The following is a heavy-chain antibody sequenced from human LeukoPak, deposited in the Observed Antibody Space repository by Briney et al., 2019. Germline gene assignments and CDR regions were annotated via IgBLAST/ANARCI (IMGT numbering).Heavy chain of an antibody. CDR2: IYHSGST. CDR1: GGSISSGGYS. Sequence: KTSETLSLTCAVSGGSISSGGYSWSWLRQPPGKGLEWIGYIYHSGSTYYNPSLKSRVTISVDRSKNQFSLKLSSVTAADTAVYYCARYSYGYGDAFDIWGQGTMVTVSS. D-gene: IGHD5-18*01. V-gene: IGHV4-30-2*01. J-gene: IGHJ3*02. CDR3: ARYSYGYGDAFDI.